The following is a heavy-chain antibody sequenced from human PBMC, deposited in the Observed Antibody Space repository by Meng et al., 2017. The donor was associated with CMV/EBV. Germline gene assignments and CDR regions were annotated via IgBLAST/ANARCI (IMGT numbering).Heavy chain of an antibody. D-gene: IGHD6-25*01. CDR1: GFTFSSYA. CDR2: ISYDGSNK. Sequence: GGSLRLSCAASGFTFSSYAMHWVRQAPGKGLEWVAVISYDGSNKYYADSVKGRFTISRDNSKNALYLQMNSLRAEDTAVYYCARDGVDSSAPPNYYGMEVWGQGTTVTVSS. CDR3: ARDGVDSSAPPNYYGMEV. V-gene: IGHV3-30-3*01. J-gene: IGHJ6*02.